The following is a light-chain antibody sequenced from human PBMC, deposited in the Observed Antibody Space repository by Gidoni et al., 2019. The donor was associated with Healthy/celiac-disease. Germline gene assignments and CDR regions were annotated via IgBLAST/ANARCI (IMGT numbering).Light chain of an antibody. Sequence: DIVLPQSPLSLPVTPGEPASIPCRSSQSLLHSNGYNYLDWYLQKPGQSPQLLIYLGSTRASGVPDRFSGSGSGTDFTLKISRVEAEDVGVYYCMQALQTPTSTFXYXTKVEIK. CDR1: QSLLHSNGYNY. V-gene: IGKV2-28*01. CDR2: LGS. J-gene: IGKJ1*01. CDR3: MQALQTPTST.